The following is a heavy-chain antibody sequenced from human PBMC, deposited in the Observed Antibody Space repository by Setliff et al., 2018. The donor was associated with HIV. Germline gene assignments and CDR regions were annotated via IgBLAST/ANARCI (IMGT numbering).Heavy chain of an antibody. CDR1: GGSFTGYY. Sequence: SETLSLTCAIYGGSFTGYYWSWIRQPPGKGLEWIGYIYYSGSTNYNPSLTSRVTISVDTSKNQFSLKLSSVTAADTAVYYCARDIRGSNNWFDPWGQGTLVTVSS. CDR3: ARDIRGSNNWFDP. J-gene: IGHJ5*02. CDR2: IYYSGST. D-gene: IGHD3-16*01. V-gene: IGHV4-59*01.